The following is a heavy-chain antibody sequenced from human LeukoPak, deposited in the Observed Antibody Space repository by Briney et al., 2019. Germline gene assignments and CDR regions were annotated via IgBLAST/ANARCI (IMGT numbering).Heavy chain of an antibody. CDR3: AKGTSSGYAALDYFDY. D-gene: IGHD6-13*01. V-gene: IGHV3-30*02. CDR1: GFPLSKYA. Sequence: GGSLRLSCIGSGFPLSKYAMNWVRQAPGKGLEWVAFIRYDGSNEYYADSVKGRFTISRDNSKNTLYLQMNSLRAEDTAVYYCAKGTSSGYAALDYFDYWGQGTLVTVSS. CDR2: IRYDGSNE. J-gene: IGHJ4*02.